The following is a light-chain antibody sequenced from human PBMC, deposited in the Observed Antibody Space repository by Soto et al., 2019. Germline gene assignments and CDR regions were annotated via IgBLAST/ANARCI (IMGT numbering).Light chain of an antibody. CDR3: AVWDDSLNGVV. CDR2: SND. CDR1: SSNIGSNT. J-gene: IGLJ3*02. V-gene: IGLV1-44*01. Sequence: QSVLTQPPSVSGTPGQRVTISCSGSSSNIGSNTVNWYQQLPGMAPKLLIYSNDQRPSGVPDRFSDSYCGTSDSLAISGLQSEEEADYCCAVWDDSLNGVVFGGGTKLTVL.